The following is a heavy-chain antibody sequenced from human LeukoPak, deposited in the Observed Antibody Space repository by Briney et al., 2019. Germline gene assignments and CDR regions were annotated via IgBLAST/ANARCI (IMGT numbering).Heavy chain of an antibody. CDR3: ARDRGRLEWLSHYYYYYYMDV. J-gene: IGHJ6*03. CDR1: GFTFSRYA. D-gene: IGHD3-3*01. CDR2: LAADGSGT. Sequence: GGSLRLSCAASGFTFSRYAMHWVRQTPGMGLVWVSRLAADGSGTNYADSVKGRFTISRDNSKNTLYLQTGSLRAENMAVYYCARDRGRLEWLSHYYYYYYMDVWGKGTTVTVSS. V-gene: IGHV3-74*01.